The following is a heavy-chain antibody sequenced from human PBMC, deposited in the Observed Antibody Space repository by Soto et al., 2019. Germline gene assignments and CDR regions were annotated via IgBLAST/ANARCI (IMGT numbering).Heavy chain of an antibody. CDR3: ARASDGYRSGWYVGYFDF. J-gene: IGHJ4*02. CDR1: GYTFTSYG. CDR2: IRAYNGYT. V-gene: IGHV1-18*04. Sequence: VASVKVSFKASGYTFTSYGISWVRQAPGQGLEWMGWIRAYNGYTNYAQKFQGRVTVITDTSTSTAYMEQRNLISDDTAIYYCARASDGYRSGWYVGYFDFWGQGTLVTVSS. D-gene: IGHD6-19*01.